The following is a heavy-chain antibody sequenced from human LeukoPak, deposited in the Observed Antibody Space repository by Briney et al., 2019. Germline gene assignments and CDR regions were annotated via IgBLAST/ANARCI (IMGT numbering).Heavy chain of an antibody. CDR1: GYSLSSGFY. CDR2: IYHSGST. J-gene: IGHJ6*03. CDR3: ARALDYYDSSGYYSYYYYMDV. V-gene: IGHV4-38-2*02. D-gene: IGHD3-22*01. Sequence: KPSETPSLTCTVSGYSLSSGFYWGWIRQPPGKGLEWIGSIYHSGSTYYNPSLKSRVTISVDTSKNQFSLKLSSVTAADTAVYYCARALDYYDSSGYYSYYYYMDVWGKGTTVTVSS.